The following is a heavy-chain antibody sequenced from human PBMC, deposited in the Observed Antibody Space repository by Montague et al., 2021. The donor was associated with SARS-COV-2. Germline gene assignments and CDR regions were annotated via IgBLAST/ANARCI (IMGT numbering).Heavy chain of an antibody. V-gene: IGHV4-38-2*02. D-gene: IGHD1-26*01. CDR2: KFHSGST. J-gene: IGHJ4*02. CDR1: NYSVRSGYY. CDR3: ARGVVGPTVLFLEY. Sequence: SETLSLTCTVSNYSVRSGYYWGWIRQFPGKGLEWIGFKFHSGSTXSNPSLQSRVITSVDTSKNQVSLKLRSVSAADAAVYYCARGVVGPTVLFLEYWGQGILVAVSS.